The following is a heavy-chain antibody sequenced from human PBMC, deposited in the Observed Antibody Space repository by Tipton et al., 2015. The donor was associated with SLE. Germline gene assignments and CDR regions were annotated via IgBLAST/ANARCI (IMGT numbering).Heavy chain of an antibody. V-gene: IGHV4-4*07. J-gene: IGHJ6*02. CDR1: GGSFSGYY. CDR3: ARDYYDSNRRLDGMDV. CDR2: IYTSGST. Sequence: TLSLTCAVYGGSFSGYYWSWIRQPAGKGLEWIGLIYTSGSTNYNPSLKSRVTMSVDTSKNQFSLKLSSVTAADTAVYYCARDYYDSNRRLDGMDVWGQGTTVTVSS. D-gene: IGHD3-22*01.